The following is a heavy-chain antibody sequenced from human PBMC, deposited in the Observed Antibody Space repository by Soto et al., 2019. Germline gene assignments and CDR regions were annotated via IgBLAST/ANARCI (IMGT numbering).Heavy chain of an antibody. CDR1: GFTFSSYG. CDR2: ISYDGSNK. D-gene: IGHD3-22*01. V-gene: IGHV3-30*18. J-gene: IGHJ4*02. CDR3: AKDLTEYYYDSSGELGGWY. Sequence: QVQLVESGGGVVQPGRSLRLSCAASGFTFSSYGMHWVRQAPGKGLEWVAVISYDGSNKYYADSVKGRFTISRDNSKNTLYLQMNSLRAEDTAVYYCAKDLTEYYYDSSGELGGWYWGQGTLVTVSS.